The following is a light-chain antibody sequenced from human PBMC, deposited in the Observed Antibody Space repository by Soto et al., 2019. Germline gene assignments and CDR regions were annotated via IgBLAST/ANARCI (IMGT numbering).Light chain of an antibody. V-gene: IGLV2-14*01. CDR3: SSYTSSSTLEV. Sequence: LTHPASGSGSAVQSITISCTGTSSDVGGYNYVSWYQQHPGKAPKLMIYDVSNRPSGVSNRFSGSKSGNTASLTISGLQAEDEADYYCSSYTSSSTLEVFGTGTKVTVL. CDR2: DVS. J-gene: IGLJ1*01. CDR1: SSDVGGYNY.